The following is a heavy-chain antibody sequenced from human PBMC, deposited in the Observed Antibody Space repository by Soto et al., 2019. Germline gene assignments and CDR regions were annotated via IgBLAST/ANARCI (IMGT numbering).Heavy chain of an antibody. CDR3: AKDRALIVVVPAGGMDV. J-gene: IGHJ6*02. V-gene: IGHV3-43*01. CDR2: ISWDGGST. D-gene: IGHD2-2*01. CDR1: GFTFDDYT. Sequence: PGGSLRLSCAASGFTFDDYTMHWVRQAPGKGLEWVSLISWDGGSTYYADSVKGRITISRDNSKNSLYLQMNSLRTEDTALYYCAKDRALIVVVPAGGMDVWGQGTTVTVSS.